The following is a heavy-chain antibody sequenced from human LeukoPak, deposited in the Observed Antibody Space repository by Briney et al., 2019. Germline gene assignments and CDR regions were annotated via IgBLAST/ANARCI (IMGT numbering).Heavy chain of an antibody. CDR2: ISYDGTNK. CDR1: GFTVSSNY. Sequence: GGSLRLSCAASGFTVSSNYMSWVRQAPGKGLEWVAVISYDGTNKYYADSVRGRFTISRDNSKNTLYLQMDSLRTEDTAVYYCARVELYASGWYGSIDYWGQGTLVAVSS. J-gene: IGHJ4*02. D-gene: IGHD6-19*01. V-gene: IGHV3-30*03. CDR3: ARVELYASGWYGSIDY.